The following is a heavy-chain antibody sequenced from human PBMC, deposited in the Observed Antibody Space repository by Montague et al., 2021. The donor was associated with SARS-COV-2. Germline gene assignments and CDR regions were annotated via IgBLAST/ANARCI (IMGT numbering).Heavy chain of an antibody. D-gene: IGHD2-21*01. CDR1: GFTFSSYS. Sequence: SLRLSCAASGFTFSSYSMNWVRQAPGKGLEWVSSISSSSSYIYYTDSVKGRFTISRDNAKNSLYLQMNSLRAEDTAVYYCARARGIGNYYYGMDVWGQGTPLTVSS. CDR3: ARARGIGNYYYGMDV. V-gene: IGHV3-21*01. J-gene: IGHJ6*02. CDR2: ISSSSSYI.